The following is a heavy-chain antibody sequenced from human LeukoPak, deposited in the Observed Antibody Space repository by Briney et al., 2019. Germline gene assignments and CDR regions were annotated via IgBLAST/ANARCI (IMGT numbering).Heavy chain of an antibody. Sequence: SVKVSCKASGGTFSSYEISWVRQAPGQGLEWMGGIIPMFGTAKYAQKFQGSVTITTDKSTSTAYMELSSLRSEDTAVYYCASGTTDIVVVPATLRNYYFDYWGQGTLVTVSS. CDR2: IIPMFGTA. D-gene: IGHD2-2*01. V-gene: IGHV1-69*05. CDR3: ASGTTDIVVVPATLRNYYFDY. J-gene: IGHJ4*02. CDR1: GGTFSSYE.